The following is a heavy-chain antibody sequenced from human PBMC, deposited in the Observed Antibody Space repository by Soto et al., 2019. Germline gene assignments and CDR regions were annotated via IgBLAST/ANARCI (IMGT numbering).Heavy chain of an antibody. CDR2: IRSKNYGRTT. CDR3: SRPSYYYDSSGFEPGAFDI. Sequence: GGSLRLSCTGSGFTFGNNAMTWFRQAPGKGLEWVGFIRSKNYGRTTEYAASVQGRFTISRDDSKGIAYLEMNSLTTDDTAVYYCSRPSYYYDSSGFEPGAFDIWGQGTMVTVSS. D-gene: IGHD3-22*01. CDR1: GFTFGNNA. V-gene: IGHV3-49*03. J-gene: IGHJ3*02.